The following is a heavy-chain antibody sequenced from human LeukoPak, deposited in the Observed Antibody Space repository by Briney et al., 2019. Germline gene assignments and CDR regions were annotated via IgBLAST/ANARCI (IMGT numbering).Heavy chain of an antibody. CDR3: ASLVTDMDPTRGAFGY. V-gene: IGHV3-30*04. CDR2: ISYDGSNK. CDR1: GFTFSSYA. Sequence: GGSLRLSCAASGFTFSSYAMHWVRQAPGKGLEWVAVISYDGSNKYYADSVKGRFTISRDNSKNTLYLQMNSLRAEDTAVYYCASLVTDMDPTRGAFGYWGQGTLVTVSS. D-gene: IGHD2-15*01. J-gene: IGHJ4*02.